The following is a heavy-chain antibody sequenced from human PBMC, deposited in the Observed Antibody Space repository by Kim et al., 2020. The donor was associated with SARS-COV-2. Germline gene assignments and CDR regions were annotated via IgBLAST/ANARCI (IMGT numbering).Heavy chain of an antibody. CDR2: ISYDGSNK. J-gene: IGHJ4*02. CDR3: ARLRGNYILTGTFDY. CDR1: GFTFSSYA. Sequence: GGSLRLSCAASGFTFSSYAMHWVRQAPGKGLEWVAVISYDGSNKYYADSVKGRFTISRDNSKNTLYLQMNSLRAEDTAVYYCARLRGNYILTGTFDYWGQGTLVTVSS. V-gene: IGHV3-30*04. D-gene: IGHD3-9*01.